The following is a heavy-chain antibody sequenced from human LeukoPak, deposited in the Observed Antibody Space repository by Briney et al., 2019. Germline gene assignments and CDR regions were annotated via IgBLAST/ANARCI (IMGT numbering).Heavy chain of an antibody. CDR3: ARDLDGDRHETSDY. CDR2: INPNSGGT. J-gene: IGHJ4*02. V-gene: IGHV1-2*02. CDR1: GYTFTDYY. Sequence: ASVKVSCKASGYTFTDYYMHWVRQAPGQGLEWMGWINPNSGGTNYAQKFQGRVTMTRDTSISTAYMELSRLRSDDTAVYYCARDLDGDRHETSDYWGQGTLVTVSS. D-gene: IGHD4-17*01.